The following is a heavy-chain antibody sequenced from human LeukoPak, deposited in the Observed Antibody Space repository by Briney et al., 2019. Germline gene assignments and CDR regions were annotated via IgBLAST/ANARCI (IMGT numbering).Heavy chain of an antibody. V-gene: IGHV4-39*01. D-gene: IGHD1-14*01. Sequence: SETLSLTCTVSGGSISSSSYYWGWIRQPPGKGLEWIGSIYYSGSTYYNPSLKSRVTISVDTSKNQFSLKLSSVTAADTAVYYCARQPATGIEYFQHWGQGTLVTVSS. CDR2: IYYSGST. CDR1: GGSISSSSYY. J-gene: IGHJ1*01. CDR3: ARQPATGIEYFQH.